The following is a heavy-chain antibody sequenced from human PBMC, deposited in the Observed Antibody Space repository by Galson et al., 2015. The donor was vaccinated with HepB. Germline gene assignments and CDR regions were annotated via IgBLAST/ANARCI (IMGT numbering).Heavy chain of an antibody. J-gene: IGHJ4*02. D-gene: IGHD4-17*01. Sequence: SLRLSCAASGFTFSSYAMSWVRQAPGKGLEWVSSISCSGGSTYYADSVKGRFTISRDNSKNTLYLQMNSLRAEDTAVYYCAKDARSVTTVTFTDYWGQGTLVTVSS. CDR3: AKDARSVTTVTFTDY. CDR1: GFTFSSYA. V-gene: IGHV3-23*01. CDR2: ISCSGGST.